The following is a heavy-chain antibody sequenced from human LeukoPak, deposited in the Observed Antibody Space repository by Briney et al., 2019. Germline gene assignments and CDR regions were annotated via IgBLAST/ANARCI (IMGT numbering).Heavy chain of an antibody. CDR2: IYSGGTT. J-gene: IGHJ3*02. Sequence: AGGSLRPSCAASGFTVSSNYMSWVRQAPGKGLEWASVIYSGGTTYYADSVKGRFTISRDNSKNTLYLQMNSLRAEDTAVYYCAREGMEGLLWSPTYAFDIWGQGTMVTVSS. CDR1: GFTVSSNY. V-gene: IGHV3-53*05. CDR3: AREGMEGLLWSPTYAFDI. D-gene: IGHD3-10*01.